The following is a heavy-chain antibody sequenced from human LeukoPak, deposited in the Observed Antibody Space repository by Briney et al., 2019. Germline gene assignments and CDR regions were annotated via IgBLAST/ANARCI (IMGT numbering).Heavy chain of an antibody. CDR1: GFTFSSYA. D-gene: IGHD1-14*01. V-gene: IGHV3-30-3*01. Sequence: GGSLRLSCAASGFTFSSYAMHWVRQAPGKGLQWVAVISYDGSSKYYADSVKGRFTISRDNSKNTLYLQMNSLRAEDTAVYYCAREAAGGFIDYWGQGILVTVSS. J-gene: IGHJ4*02. CDR2: ISYDGSSK. CDR3: AREAAGGFIDY.